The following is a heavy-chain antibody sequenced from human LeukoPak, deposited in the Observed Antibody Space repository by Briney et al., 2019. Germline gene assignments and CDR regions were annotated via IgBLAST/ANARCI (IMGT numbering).Heavy chain of an antibody. J-gene: IGHJ6*02. CDR1: GYTFTSYG. Sequence: ASVKVSCKASGYTFTSYGISWVRQAPGQGLEWMGWISAYNGNTNYAQKLQGRVTMTTDTSTSTAYMEPRSLRSDDTAVYYCARDSGGWYVYYYYGMDVWGQGTTVTVSS. CDR2: ISAYNGNT. D-gene: IGHD6-19*01. CDR3: ARDSGGWYVYYYYGMDV. V-gene: IGHV1-18*01.